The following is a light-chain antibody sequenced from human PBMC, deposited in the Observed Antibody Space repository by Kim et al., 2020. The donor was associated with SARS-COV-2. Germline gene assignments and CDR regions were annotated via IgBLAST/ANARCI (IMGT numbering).Light chain of an antibody. CDR1: QSVTSSY. CDR2: GAS. J-gene: IGKJ1*01. V-gene: IGKV3-20*01. Sequence: EIVLMQSLGTLLLSLGERATLFCRASQSVTSSYLAWYQQKPGQPPRLLIYGASNRATGIPDRFSGSGSGTDFTLTISRLESEDLAVYYCQQYGTSLQTFGQGTKVEIK. CDR3: QQYGTSLQT.